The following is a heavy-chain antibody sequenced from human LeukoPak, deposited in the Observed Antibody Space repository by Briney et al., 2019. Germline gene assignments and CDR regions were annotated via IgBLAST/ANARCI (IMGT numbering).Heavy chain of an antibody. V-gene: IGHV3-7*03. CDR2: IRQDGNEK. CDR3: AIDNRGTFEF. J-gene: IGHJ4*02. Sequence: GGSLRLSCGASGFLFSNYWMSWPRQTPGKGLEWVANIRQDGNEKRYVDSVKGRFTISRDNAKNSLYVQMNSLRAEDTAVYYCAIDNRGTFEFWGQGTLVTVSS. CDR1: GFLFSNYW. D-gene: IGHD1-14*01.